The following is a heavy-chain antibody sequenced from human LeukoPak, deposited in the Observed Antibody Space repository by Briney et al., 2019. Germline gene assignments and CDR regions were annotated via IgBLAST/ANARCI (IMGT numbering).Heavy chain of an antibody. D-gene: IGHD2-15*01. V-gene: IGHV1-46*01. CDR2: INPSGGST. J-gene: IGHJ4*02. CDR1: GYTFRNYY. Sequence: ASVKVSCKTSGYTFRNYYMHWVRQAPGQGLEWMGMINPSGGSTTYAQKFQGRVTMTRNTSISTAYMELSSLRSEDTAVYYCASTPPAFDYWGQGTLVTVSS. CDR3: ASTPPAFDY.